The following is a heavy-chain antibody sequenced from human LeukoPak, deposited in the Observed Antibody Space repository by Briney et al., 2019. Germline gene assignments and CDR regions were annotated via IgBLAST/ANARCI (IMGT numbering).Heavy chain of an antibody. CDR1: GFTFSSYS. J-gene: IGHJ4*02. V-gene: IGHV3-21*01. CDR3: AREVLATSDYFDY. CDR2: ISSSSSYI. D-gene: IGHD5-24*01. Sequence: GGSLRLSCAASGFTFSSYSMNWVRQAPGKGLEWASSISSSSSYIYYADSVKGRFTISRDNAKNSLYLQMNSLRAEDTAVYYRAREVLATSDYFDYWGQGTLVTVSS.